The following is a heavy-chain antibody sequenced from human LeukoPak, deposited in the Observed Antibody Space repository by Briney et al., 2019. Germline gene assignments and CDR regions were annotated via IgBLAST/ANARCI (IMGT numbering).Heavy chain of an antibody. V-gene: IGHV3-23*01. Sequence: PGGSLRLSCAASEFTFSSYAMSWVRQAPGKGLEWVSAISGSGGSTYYADSVKGRFTISRDNSKNTLYLQMNSLRAEDTAVYYCAKDRRDGYNPNPDFDYWGQGTLVTVSS. J-gene: IGHJ4*02. D-gene: IGHD5-24*01. CDR3: AKDRRDGYNPNPDFDY. CDR1: EFTFSSYA. CDR2: ISGSGGST.